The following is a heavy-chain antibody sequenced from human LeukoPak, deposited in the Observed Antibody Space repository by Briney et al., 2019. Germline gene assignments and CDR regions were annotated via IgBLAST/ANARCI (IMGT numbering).Heavy chain of an antibody. D-gene: IGHD3-22*01. Sequence: SETRSLTCAVYGGSFSGYYWSWIRQPPGKGLEWIGEINHSGSTNYNPSLKSRVTISVDTSKNQFSLKLSSVTAADTAVYYCARVRITMIVVARIYYFDYWGQGTLVTVSS. J-gene: IGHJ4*02. V-gene: IGHV4-34*01. CDR3: ARVRITMIVVARIYYFDY. CDR2: INHSGST. CDR1: GGSFSGYY.